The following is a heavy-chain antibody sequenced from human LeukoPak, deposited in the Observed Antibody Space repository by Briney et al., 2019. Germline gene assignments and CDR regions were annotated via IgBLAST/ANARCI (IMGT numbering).Heavy chain of an antibody. D-gene: IGHD3-22*01. CDR3: ARGSPYYYDSSGYYWH. CDR2: ISYDGSNK. CDR1: GFTFSSYA. Sequence: PGGSLRLSCAASGFTFSSYAMHWVRQAPGKGLEWVAVISYDGSNKYYADSVKGRFTISRDNSKNTLYLQMNSLRAEDTAVYYCARGSPYYYDSSGYYWHWGQGTLVTVSS. V-gene: IGHV3-30*04. J-gene: IGHJ4*02.